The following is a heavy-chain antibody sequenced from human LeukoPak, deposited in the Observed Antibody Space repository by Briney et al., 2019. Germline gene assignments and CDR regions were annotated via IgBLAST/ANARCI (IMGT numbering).Heavy chain of an antibody. CDR3: AKDLREGTTPIDY. V-gene: IGHV3-33*06. Sequence: GGSLRLSCAASGFAFSSYGMHWVRQAPGKGLEWVAVIWYDGSNKYYADSVKGRFTISRDNSKNTLYLQMNSLRAEDTAVYYCAKDLREGTTPIDYWGQGTLVTVSS. CDR2: IWYDGSNK. D-gene: IGHD4-11*01. CDR1: GFAFSSYG. J-gene: IGHJ4*02.